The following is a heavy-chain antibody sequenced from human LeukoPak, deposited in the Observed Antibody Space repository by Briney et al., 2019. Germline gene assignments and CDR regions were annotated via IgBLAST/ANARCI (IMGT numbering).Heavy chain of an antibody. J-gene: IGHJ4*02. D-gene: IGHD6-13*01. Sequence: GGSLRLSCAASGLTFSSYAMGWVRQAPGKGLEWVSAISGSTYYADSVKGRFTISRDNSKNTLYLQKNSLRAEDTAVYYCATGSVRYSASWYSQEGDYWGQGTLVTVSS. CDR2: ISGST. CDR3: ATGSVRYSASWYSQEGDY. CDR1: GLTFSSYA. V-gene: IGHV3-23*01.